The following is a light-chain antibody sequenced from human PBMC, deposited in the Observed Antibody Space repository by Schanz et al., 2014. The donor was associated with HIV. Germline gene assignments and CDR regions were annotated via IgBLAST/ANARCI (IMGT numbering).Light chain of an antibody. CDR1: QSIRND. CDR3: HQYGSSPRT. J-gene: IGKJ1*01. CDR2: ATS. V-gene: IGKV3-15*01. Sequence: EIVMTQSPATLSVSPGERATLSCRASQSIRNDLAWYQQKPGQAPRLLIYATSTRATGVPARFSGSGSGTDFTLTITRLEPEDFAVYYCHQYGSSPRTFGQGTKVEI.